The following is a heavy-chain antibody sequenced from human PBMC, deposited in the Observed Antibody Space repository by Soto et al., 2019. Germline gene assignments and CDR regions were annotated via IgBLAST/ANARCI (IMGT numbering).Heavy chain of an antibody. D-gene: IGHD3-16*01. CDR2: MYYSGST. J-gene: IGHJ4*02. Sequence: QLQLQESGPGLVKSSETLSLTCIVSGGSISRSSYYWGWIRQPPGKGLEWIGSMYYSGSTYYDPSLKSRVTISVDTSKNHFSLKLSSVTAADTAVYYCARVLGYLGAYYFDYWGQGILVTVSS. V-gene: IGHV4-39*02. CDR3: ARVLGYLGAYYFDY. CDR1: GGSISRSSYY.